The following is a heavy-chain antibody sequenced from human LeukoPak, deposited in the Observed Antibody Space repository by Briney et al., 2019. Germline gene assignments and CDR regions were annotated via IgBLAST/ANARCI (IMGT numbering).Heavy chain of an antibody. D-gene: IGHD1-14*01. CDR3: ARNHFNQNVSDI. CDR2: VSYGENPY. Sequence: GGSLRLSCAASGFTFNSYAMSWVRQAPGKGLEWVAIVSYGENPYAYTDSVQGRFTISRDDSQSTVHLQMNSLRPEDTAVYFCARNHFNQNVSDIWGQGTMVTVSS. V-gene: IGHV3-30*10. J-gene: IGHJ3*02. CDR1: GFTFNSYA.